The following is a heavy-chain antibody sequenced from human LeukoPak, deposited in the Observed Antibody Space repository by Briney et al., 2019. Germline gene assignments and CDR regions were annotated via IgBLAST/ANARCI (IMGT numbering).Heavy chain of an antibody. D-gene: IGHD2-15*01. J-gene: IGHJ4*02. Sequence: PGGSLRLSCAASGFTLSNHPMYWVRQAPGKGLEWVSSLSDTGDSTHYADSVKGRFTISRDSARSALYVQMNSLRAEDTAVYYCAKGDCSSGSCYFDYWGQGSQVTVSS. CDR3: AKGDCSSGSCYFDY. CDR1: GFTLSNHP. V-gene: IGHV3-23*01. CDR2: LSDTGDST.